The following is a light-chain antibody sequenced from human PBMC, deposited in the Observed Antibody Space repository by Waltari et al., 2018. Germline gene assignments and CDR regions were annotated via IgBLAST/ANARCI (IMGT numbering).Light chain of an antibody. V-gene: IGLV1-44*01. J-gene: IGLJ2*01. CDR3: ATWDDSLVGRV. CDR2: ANY. Sequence: QSVLTQPPSTSGTPGQTVTISCSGSTSNIGTNPVTWYQQFPGTAPKVLVFANYHRPSGVPDRFSASKSGTSASLVISGLQSEDEGDYFCATWDDSLVGRVFGGGTKLTVL. CDR1: TSNIGTNP.